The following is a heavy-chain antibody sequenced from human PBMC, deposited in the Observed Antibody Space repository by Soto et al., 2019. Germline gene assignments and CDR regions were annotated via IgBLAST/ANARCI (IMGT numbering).Heavy chain of an antibody. CDR1: GGSISSGGYY. CDR2: IYYGGRT. CDR3: ARYCSGGSCFDWFDP. J-gene: IGHJ5*02. D-gene: IGHD2-15*01. Sequence: SETLSLTCSVPGGSISSGGYYWSWIRQYSGKGLEWIGYIYYGGRTYFNPSLKSRITISIDTSKNQFSLRLNSVTAADTAVYYCARYCSGGSCFDWFDPWGQGTLVTVSS. V-gene: IGHV4-31*03.